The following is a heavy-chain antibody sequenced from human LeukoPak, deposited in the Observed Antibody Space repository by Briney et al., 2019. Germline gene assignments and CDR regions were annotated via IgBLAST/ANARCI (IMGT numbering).Heavy chain of an antibody. CDR3: ARDGYSGSYYRLYYFFMDV. Sequence: GGSLRLSCAASGFTFSSYAMSWVRQAPGKGLEWVSVIYTGGGRYYADSVRGRFTISRDTSKNMVFLQMNSLRAEDTAVYYCARDGYSGSYYRLYYFFMDVWGKGTTVTVSS. V-gene: IGHV3-23*03. D-gene: IGHD1-26*01. CDR2: IYTGGGR. J-gene: IGHJ6*03. CDR1: GFTFSSYA.